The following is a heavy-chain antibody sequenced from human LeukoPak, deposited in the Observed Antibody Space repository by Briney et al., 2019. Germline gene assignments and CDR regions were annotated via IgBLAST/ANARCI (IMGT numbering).Heavy chain of an antibody. V-gene: IGHV1-69*04. CDR2: IIPILGIA. D-gene: IGHD3-22*01. J-gene: IGHJ3*02. CDR1: GGTFSSYA. Sequence: ASVKVSCKASGGTFSSYAISWVRQAPGQGLEWMRRIIPILGIANYAQKFQGRVTITADKSTSTAYMELSSLRSEDTAVYYCATREGYYYDSSGYRAFDIWGQGTMVTVSS. CDR3: ATREGYYYDSSGYRAFDI.